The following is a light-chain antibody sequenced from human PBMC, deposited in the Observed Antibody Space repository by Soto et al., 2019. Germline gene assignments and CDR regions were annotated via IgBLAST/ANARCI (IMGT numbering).Light chain of an antibody. CDR1: QSVSRY. J-gene: IGKJ1*01. Sequence: EIVLTQSPVTLSLSPGERATLSCRASQSVSRYLTWYQQKPGQGPRVLIYGASSRATGIPDRFSGSGSGTDFTLTINRLEPEDFAVYYCQQYGSSPPTFGQGTKVDIK. CDR2: GAS. CDR3: QQYGSSPPT. V-gene: IGKV3-20*01.